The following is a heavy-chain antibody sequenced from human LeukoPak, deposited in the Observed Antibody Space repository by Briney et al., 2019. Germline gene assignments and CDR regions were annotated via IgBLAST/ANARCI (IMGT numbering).Heavy chain of an antibody. CDR2: IYYSGST. V-gene: IGHV4-30-4*01. J-gene: IGHJ5*02. CDR3: ARPLAQGYCSSTSCYKVASWNYGFDP. Sequence: PSETLSLTCTVSGGSISSGDYYWSWIRQPPGKGLEWIGYIYYSGSTYYNPSLKSRVTISVDTSKNQFSLKLSSVTAADTAVYYCARPLAQGYCSSTSCYKVASWNYGFDPWGQGTLVTVSS. CDR1: GGSISSGDYY. D-gene: IGHD2-2*02.